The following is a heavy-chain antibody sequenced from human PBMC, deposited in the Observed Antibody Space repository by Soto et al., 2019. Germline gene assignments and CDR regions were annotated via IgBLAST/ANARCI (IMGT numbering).Heavy chain of an antibody. J-gene: IGHJ4*02. CDR2: INDSGST. Sequence: SETLSLTCAVSGGSFRGYFWSWIRQSPDKGLEWIGEINDSGSTYYNPSFKSRLTISVDTSKSQISLTWTSVTAADSAVYYCQGGDFWGQGTRVTVSS. CDR1: GGSFRGYF. V-gene: IGHV4-34*01. CDR3: QGGDF. D-gene: IGHD3-16*01.